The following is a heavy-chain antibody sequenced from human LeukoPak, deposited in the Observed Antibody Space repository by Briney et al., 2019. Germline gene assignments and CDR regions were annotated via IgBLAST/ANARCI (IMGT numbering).Heavy chain of an antibody. D-gene: IGHD1-26*01. J-gene: IGHJ4*02. CDR1: GFTFSSYA. CDR2: ISYDGSNK. V-gene: IGHV3-30-3*01. Sequence: PGGSLRLSCAASGFTFSSYAMHWVRQAPGKGLEWVAVISYDGSNKYYADSVKGRFTISRDNSKNTLYLQMNSLRAEDTAVYYCARALPRIVGATGGDYWGQGTLVTVSS. CDR3: ARALPRIVGATGGDY.